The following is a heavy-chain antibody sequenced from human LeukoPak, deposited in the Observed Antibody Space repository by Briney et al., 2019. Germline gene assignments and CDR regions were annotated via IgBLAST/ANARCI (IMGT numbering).Heavy chain of an antibody. CDR2: IYHSGGT. Sequence: SGTLSLTCVVSGGSISTTNWWSWVRQPPGKGLEWIGEIYHSGGTNYNPSLKSRVTISVDKSKNQFSLKLNSATAADTAVYYCARGMTGNWYYFDYWGQGTLVTVSS. J-gene: IGHJ4*02. D-gene: IGHD1-14*01. CDR3: ARGMTGNWYYFDY. V-gene: IGHV4-4*02. CDR1: GGSISTTNW.